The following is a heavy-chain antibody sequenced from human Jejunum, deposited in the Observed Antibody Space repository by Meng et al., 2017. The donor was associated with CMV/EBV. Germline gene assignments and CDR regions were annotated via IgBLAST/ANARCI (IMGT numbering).Heavy chain of an antibody. J-gene: IGHJ5*02. CDR2: VHGSRGT. V-gene: IGHV4-59*12. CDR3: ARGRWTGGWFDP. CDR1: GDSISTYF. D-gene: IGHD3/OR15-3a*01. Sequence: VSGDSISTYFWTWIRQVPGKGLEWIGYVHGSRGTNYNPSFKSRVTISADTSKNQVSLRLTSVTAADTAVFYCARGRWTGGWFDPWGQGIRVTVSS.